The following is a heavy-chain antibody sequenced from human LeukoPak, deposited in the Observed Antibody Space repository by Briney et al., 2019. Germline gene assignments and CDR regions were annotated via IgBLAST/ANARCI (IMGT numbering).Heavy chain of an antibody. V-gene: IGHV4-34*01. J-gene: IGHJ1*01. CDR2: INHSGST. D-gene: IGHD6-19*01. CDR3: ARGSYSSGWYRRYFQH. CDR1: GGSFSGYY. Sequence: TSETLSLTCAVYGGSFSGYYWSWIRQPPGKGLEWLGEINHSGSTNYNPSPKGRVTISVDTSKNQCSLKLSSVTAADTAVYYCARGSYSSGWYRRYFQHWGQGTLVTVSS.